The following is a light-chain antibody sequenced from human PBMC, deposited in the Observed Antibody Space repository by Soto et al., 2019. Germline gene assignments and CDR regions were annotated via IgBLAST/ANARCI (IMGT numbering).Light chain of an antibody. CDR1: QTVNRD. CDR2: GAS. J-gene: IGKJ1*01. Sequence: EIVLTQSPGTLSLSPGETATLSCRASQTVNRDLAWYQQKPGQSPRLLIFGASIRATGIPARFSGSGSGTEFTLTIGSLQSEDCALYYCQQYNNWPGTFGQGTKVDIK. V-gene: IGKV3-15*01. CDR3: QQYNNWPGT.